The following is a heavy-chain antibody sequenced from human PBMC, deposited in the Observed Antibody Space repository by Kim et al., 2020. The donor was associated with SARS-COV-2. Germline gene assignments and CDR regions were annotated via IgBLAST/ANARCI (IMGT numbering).Heavy chain of an antibody. D-gene: IGHD3-10*01. V-gene: IGHV3-23*01. J-gene: IGHJ4*02. CDR3: ATIWRLLWFGELDY. Sequence: ADSVKGRFTISRDNSKNTLYLQMNSLRAEDTAVYYCATIWRLLWFGELDYWGQGTLVTVSS.